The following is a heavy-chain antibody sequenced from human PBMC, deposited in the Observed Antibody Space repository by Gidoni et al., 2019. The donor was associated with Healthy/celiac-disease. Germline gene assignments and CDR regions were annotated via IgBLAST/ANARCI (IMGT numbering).Heavy chain of an antibody. D-gene: IGHD2-8*01. CDR3: ARGRARRTSYYMDV. CDR2: INHSGST. CDR1: GGSFSGYY. V-gene: IGHV4-34*01. J-gene: IGHJ6*03. Sequence: QVQLPQWGAGRLKPAETLSLPCAVYGGSFSGYYWSWIRQPPGKGLDWIGEINHSGSTNYNPSLQGRVTISVATSKNHFSLKLGSVTAADTAVYYCARGRARRTSYYMDVWGKGTTVTVSS.